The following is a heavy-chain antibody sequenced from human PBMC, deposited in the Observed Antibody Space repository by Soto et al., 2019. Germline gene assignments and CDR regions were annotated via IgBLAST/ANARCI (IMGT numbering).Heavy chain of an antibody. CDR1: GYTFTGYY. D-gene: IGHD4-17*01. J-gene: IGHJ4*02. CDR3: ARRDYGGNSPFDY. CDR2: INPNSGGT. V-gene: IGHV1-2*04. Sequence: ASVKVSCKASGYTFTGYYMHWVRQAPGQGLEWMGWINPNSGGTNYAQKFQGWVTMTRDTSISTAYMELSRLRSDDTAVYYCARRDYGGNSPFDYWGQGTLVTVSS.